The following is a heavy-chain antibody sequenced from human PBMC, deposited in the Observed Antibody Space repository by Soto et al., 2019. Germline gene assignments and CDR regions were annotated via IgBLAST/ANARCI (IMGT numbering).Heavy chain of an antibody. D-gene: IGHD6-6*01. J-gene: IGHJ4*02. CDR3: AKDPFYVAARRHFDY. CDR2: ISGSGGST. V-gene: IGHV3-23*01. Sequence: EVQLLESGGGLVQPGGSLRLSCAASGFTFSSYAMSWVRQAPGKGLEWVSDISGSGGSTYYADSVKGRFTISRDNSKNTLYMQMYRLRADDTAVYYCAKDPFYVAARRHFDYWGQGTLVTVSS. CDR1: GFTFSSYA.